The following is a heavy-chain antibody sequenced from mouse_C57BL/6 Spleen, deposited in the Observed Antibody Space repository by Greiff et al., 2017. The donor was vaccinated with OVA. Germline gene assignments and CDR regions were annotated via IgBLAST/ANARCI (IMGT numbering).Heavy chain of an antibody. CDR3: ARGTAQGYYFDY. J-gene: IGHJ2*01. Sequence: QVQLKESGAELVKPGASVKLSCKASGYTFTSYWMHWVKQRPGQGLEWIGVIHPNSGSTNYNEKFKSKATLTVDKSSSTAYMQLSSLTSEDSAVYYCARGTAQGYYFDYWGQGTTLTVSS. V-gene: IGHV1-64*01. CDR2: IHPNSGST. CDR1: GYTFTSYW. D-gene: IGHD3-2*02.